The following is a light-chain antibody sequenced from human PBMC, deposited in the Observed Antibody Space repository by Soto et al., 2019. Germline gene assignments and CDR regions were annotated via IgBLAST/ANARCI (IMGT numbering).Light chain of an antibody. V-gene: IGKV1-27*01. Sequence: SVSSTERETITITCRASQGISNYLACYQQKPGQVPKLLFYAVFTLQSGVPSRFSFCGSGKDFTLTFGVLQSEDVRTYYSRGSTIGRWTFDQGAK. J-gene: IGKJ1*01. CDR3: RGSTIGRWT. CDR1: QGISNY. CDR2: AVF.